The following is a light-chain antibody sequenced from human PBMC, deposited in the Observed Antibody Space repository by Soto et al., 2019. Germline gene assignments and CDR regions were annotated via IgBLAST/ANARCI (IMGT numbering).Light chain of an antibody. CDR3: SSYTSNSTLVA. V-gene: IGLV2-14*03. J-gene: IGLJ2*01. CDR1: SSDIGSYNY. CDR2: DVS. Sequence: QSALTQPASVSGSPGQSITISCTGTSSDIGSYNYISWYQHHPGKAPKLMIYDVSNRPSGVSNRFSGSKSGNTASLTISGLQAEDEAEYFCSSYTSNSTLVAFGGGTKLTVL.